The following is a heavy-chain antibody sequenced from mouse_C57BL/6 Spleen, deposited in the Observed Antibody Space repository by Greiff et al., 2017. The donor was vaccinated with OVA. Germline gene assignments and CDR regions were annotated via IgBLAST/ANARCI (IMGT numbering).Heavy chain of an antibody. CDR2: IDPSDSAT. CDR1: GYTFTSYW. Sequence: QVQLQQPGAELVRPGSSVKLSCKASGYTFTSYWMHWVKQRPIQGLEWIGNIDPSDSATHYNQKFKDKATLTVDKSSSTAYMQLSSLTSEDSAVYYCAREGDTRVDYWGQGTTRTVSS. D-gene: IGHD3-3*01. J-gene: IGHJ2*01. CDR3: AREGDTRVDY. V-gene: IGHV1-52*01.